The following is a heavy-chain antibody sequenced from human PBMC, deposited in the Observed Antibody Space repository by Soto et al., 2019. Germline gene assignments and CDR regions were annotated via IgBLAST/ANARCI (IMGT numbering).Heavy chain of an antibody. V-gene: IGHV4-31*03. CDR1: GGSINSDGYY. Sequence: QVHLQESGPGLVKPSQTLSLTCTVSGGSINSDGYYWSWIRQHPENGLEWIGYINYRGTTYYNPSLESRLTISVDTSENQFSRQLTSVIAADTALYYCARESYSFGRAFDIWGHGTLVTVSS. CDR3: ARESYSFGRAFDI. CDR2: INYRGTT. D-gene: IGHD5-18*01. J-gene: IGHJ4*01.